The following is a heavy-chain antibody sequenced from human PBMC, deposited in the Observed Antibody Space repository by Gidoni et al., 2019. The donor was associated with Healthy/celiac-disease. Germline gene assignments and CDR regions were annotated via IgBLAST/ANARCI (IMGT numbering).Heavy chain of an antibody. V-gene: IGHV3-9*02. CDR2: ISWNSGSI. D-gene: IGHD3-22*01. CDR1: GFTSDDYP. J-gene: IGHJ3*02. Sequence: EVQLVASGGGLVQPGRFLRLSCAASGFTSDDYPMHWVRQAPGKGLEWVSGISWNSGSIGYADSVKGRFTISRDNAKNSLYLQMNSLRAEDTALYYCAKDVYYYDSSGSIGAFDIWGQGTMVTVSS. CDR3: AKDVYYYDSSGSIGAFDI.